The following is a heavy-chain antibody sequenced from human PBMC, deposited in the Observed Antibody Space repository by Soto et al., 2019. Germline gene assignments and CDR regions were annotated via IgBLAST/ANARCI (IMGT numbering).Heavy chain of an antibody. D-gene: IGHD3-10*01. CDR2: ISAYNGNT. CDR1: GYTLTSYG. J-gene: IGHJ6*02. Sequence: ASVKVSCKASGYTLTSYGISWVRQAPGQGLEWMGWISAYNGNTNYAQKLQGRVTMTTDTSTSTAYMELRSLRSDDTAVYYCGRGGGIGEPYYYYGMDVWGQGTTVTVSS. CDR3: GRGGGIGEPYYYYGMDV. V-gene: IGHV1-18*01.